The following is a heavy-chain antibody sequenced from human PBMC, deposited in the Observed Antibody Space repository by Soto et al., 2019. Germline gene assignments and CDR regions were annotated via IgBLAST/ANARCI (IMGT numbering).Heavy chain of an antibody. CDR2: INTGNGDT. D-gene: IGHD6-13*01. CDR3: ARPYSNSWSTYFDY. V-gene: IGHV1-3*04. Sequence: PRASVKVSCKTSGYSFTTYFMHWVRQAPGQRLEWMGWINTGNGDTKYSQQFQGRVTIARDTSASTTYMELSSLRSEDTAVYYCARPYSNSWSTYFDYWGQGTLVTVSS. CDR1: GYSFTTYF. J-gene: IGHJ4*02.